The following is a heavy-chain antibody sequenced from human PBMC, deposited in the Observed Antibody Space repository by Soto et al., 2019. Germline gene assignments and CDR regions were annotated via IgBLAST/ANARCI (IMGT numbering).Heavy chain of an antibody. Sequence: SETLSLTCAVYGGSFSSYYWSWIRQPPGKGLEWIGYIYYSGSTNYNPSLKSRVTISVDTSKNQFSLKLSSVTAADTAVYYCARDNTVENWFDPWGQGTLVTVSS. CDR1: GGSFSSYY. D-gene: IGHD4-4*01. CDR3: ARDNTVENWFDP. CDR2: IYYSGST. V-gene: IGHV4-59*01. J-gene: IGHJ5*02.